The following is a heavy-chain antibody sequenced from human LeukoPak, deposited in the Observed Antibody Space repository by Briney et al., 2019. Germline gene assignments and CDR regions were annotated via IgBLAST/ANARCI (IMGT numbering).Heavy chain of an antibody. D-gene: IGHD4-17*01. J-gene: IGHJ6*03. CDR2: INPNSGGT. V-gene: IGHV1-2*02. CDR3: ARDPPVTRDTYYYYMDV. Sequence: VASVKVSCKASGYTFTGYAMHWVRQAPGQGLEWMGGINPNSGGTNYAQKFQGRVTMTRDTSISTAYMELSRLRSDDTAVYYCARDPPVTRDTYYYYMDVWGKGTTVTVSS. CDR1: GYTFTGYA.